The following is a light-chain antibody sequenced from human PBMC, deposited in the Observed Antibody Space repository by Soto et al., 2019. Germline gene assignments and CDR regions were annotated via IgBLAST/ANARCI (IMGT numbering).Light chain of an antibody. J-gene: IGLJ2*01. Sequence: QSALTQPASVSGSLGQSVTISCTGSNSDVGGYDYVSWFQQHPGKAPQLIIFDVFNRPSGVSSRFSGSKSGYTASLTISVLQAEDEADYYCCSYTDNATPVFGGGTKVPVL. CDR1: NSDVGGYDY. CDR2: DVF. CDR3: CSYTDNATPV. V-gene: IGLV2-14*01.